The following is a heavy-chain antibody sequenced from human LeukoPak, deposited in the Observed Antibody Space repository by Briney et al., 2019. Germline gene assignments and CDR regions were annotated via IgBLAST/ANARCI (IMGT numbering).Heavy chain of an antibody. J-gene: IGHJ5*02. V-gene: IGHV4-39*01. CDR3: ARRAARLNNWFDP. CDR1: GSSISSSSYY. D-gene: IGHD6-6*01. CDR2: IYYSGST. Sequence: SETLSLTCTVSGSSISSSSYYWGWIRQPPGKGLEWIGSIYYSGSTYYNPSLKSRVTISVDTSKNQFSLKLSSVTAADTAVYYCARRAARLNNWFDPWGQGTLVTVSS.